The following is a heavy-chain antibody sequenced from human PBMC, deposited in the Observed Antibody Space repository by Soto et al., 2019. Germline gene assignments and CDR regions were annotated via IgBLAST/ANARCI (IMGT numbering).Heavy chain of an antibody. CDR2: IGTDDDT. J-gene: IGHJ6*02. CDR1: GFTFSTYD. V-gene: IGHV3-13*01. CDR3: TRAYFDPSGYPLGGMDV. D-gene: IGHD3-22*01. Sequence: WWSLRLSCVASGFTFSTYDMHWGRQSLGKGLEWVSSIGTDDDTYYLDSVRGRFTISREDAKNSLYLQMDSLRAGDTAVYYCTRAYFDPSGYPLGGMDVWGQGTMVTVSS.